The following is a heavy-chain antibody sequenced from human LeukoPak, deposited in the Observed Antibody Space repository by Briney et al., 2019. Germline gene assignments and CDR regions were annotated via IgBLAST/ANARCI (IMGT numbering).Heavy chain of an antibody. CDR2: IYYSGST. D-gene: IGHD2-2*01. CDR1: GGSISSSSYY. CDR3: ARGGDIVVVPAAKLDYYYGMDV. Sequence: SETLSLTCTVSGGSISSSSYYWGWIRQPPGKGLEWIGSIYYSGSTYYNPSLKSRVTISVDTSKNQFSLKLSSVTAADTAVYYCARGGDIVVVPAAKLDYYYGMDVWGQGTTVTVSS. V-gene: IGHV4-39*02. J-gene: IGHJ6*02.